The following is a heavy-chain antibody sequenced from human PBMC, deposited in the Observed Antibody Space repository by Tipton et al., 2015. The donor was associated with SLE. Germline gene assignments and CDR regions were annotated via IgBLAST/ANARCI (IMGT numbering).Heavy chain of an antibody. CDR2: IYYNGNT. V-gene: IGHV4-31*03. Sequence: TLSLTCTVSNASINSVGYYWTWIRQHPGKALEWIGYIYYNGNTYYNPSLKSRATISADTSNNEFSLRLTSVTAADTAIYYCARPGGGSGSFDAFDIWRQGTMVTVSS. CDR3: ARPGGGSGSFDAFDI. D-gene: IGHD3-10*01. J-gene: IGHJ3*02. CDR1: NASINSVGYY.